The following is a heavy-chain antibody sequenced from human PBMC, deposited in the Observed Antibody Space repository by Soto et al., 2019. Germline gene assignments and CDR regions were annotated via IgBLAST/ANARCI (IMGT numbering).Heavy chain of an antibody. J-gene: IGHJ4*02. CDR2: IWYDGSNK. Sequence: GGSLRLSCAASVFTFSSYGMHWVRQAPGKGLEWVAVIWYDGSNKYYADSVKGRFTISRDNSKNTLYLQMNSLRAEDTAVYYCARDLRPYCSSTSCYASLSYWGQGTLVTVSS. D-gene: IGHD2-2*01. V-gene: IGHV3-33*01. CDR3: ARDLRPYCSSTSCYASLSY. CDR1: VFTFSSYG.